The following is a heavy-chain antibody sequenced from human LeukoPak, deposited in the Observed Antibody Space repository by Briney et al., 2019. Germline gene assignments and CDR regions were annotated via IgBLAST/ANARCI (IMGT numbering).Heavy chain of an antibody. J-gene: IGHJ4*02. CDR2: IYYSGTT. Sequence: PSETLSLACTVSGASISNYYCSWIRQSPGKGLEWIGYIYYSGTTNYNPSLKSRVTISVDNSKNQFSLKLTSVTAADTAVYYCARSGSYGGHFDNWGQGTLVTVSS. V-gene: IGHV4-59*08. D-gene: IGHD1-26*01. CDR1: GASISNYY. CDR3: ARSGSYGGHFDN.